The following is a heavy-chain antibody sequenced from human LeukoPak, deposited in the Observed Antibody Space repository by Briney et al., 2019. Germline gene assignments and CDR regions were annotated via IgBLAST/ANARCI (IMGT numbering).Heavy chain of an antibody. J-gene: IGHJ4*02. CDR3: ARAVTSTEGY. V-gene: IGHV3-7*03. CDR2: LNQDGSEK. CDR1: GFTFSTYW. Sequence: GGSLRLSCAASGFTFSTYWMTWVRQAPGKGLEWVASLNQDGSEKYYVDSVKGRFTISRDNAQKSLYLEMKSLSAKDTAVYYCARAVTSTEGYWGQGTPGHRLL.